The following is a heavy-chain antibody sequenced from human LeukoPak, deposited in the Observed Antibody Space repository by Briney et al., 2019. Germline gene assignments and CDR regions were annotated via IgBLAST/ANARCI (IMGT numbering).Heavy chain of an antibody. D-gene: IGHD1-26*01. CDR2: INPSGGST. Sequence: ASVKVSCTASGYTFTSYYMNWVRQAPGQGLEWMGRINPSGGSTSYAQKFQGRVTVTRDTSTSTVYMELSSLTSEDTAVYYCARDDSGSYYSGVYWGQGTLVTVSS. CDR1: GYTFTSYY. V-gene: IGHV1-46*01. CDR3: ARDDSGSYYSGVY. J-gene: IGHJ4*02.